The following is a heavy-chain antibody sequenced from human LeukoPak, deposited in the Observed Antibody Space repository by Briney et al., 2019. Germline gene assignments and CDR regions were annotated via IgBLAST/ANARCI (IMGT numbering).Heavy chain of an antibody. CDR2: IKKDGSEK. J-gene: IGHJ4*02. CDR3: ARHLSGVTGYTYGRGIDY. CDR1: GFTFSSYW. D-gene: IGHD5-18*01. V-gene: IGHV3-7*01. Sequence: SGGPLRLSCAASGFTFSSYWMSWVRQAPGKGLEWVANIKKDGSEKFYVDSVRGRFTISRDNAKTSLYLQMISLRAEDTAVYYCARHLSGVTGYTYGRGIDYWGQGTLVSVSS.